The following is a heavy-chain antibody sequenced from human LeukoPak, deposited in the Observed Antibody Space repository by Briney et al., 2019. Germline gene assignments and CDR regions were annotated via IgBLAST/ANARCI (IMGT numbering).Heavy chain of an antibody. CDR1: GGSISSYY. CDR2: IYYSGST. J-gene: IGHJ4*02. D-gene: IGHD4-17*01. CDR3: ARCPYGDYFDY. V-gene: IGHV4-59*01. Sequence: SETLSLTCTVSGGSISSYYWSWLRQPPGKGLEWIGYIYYSGSTNYNPSLKSRVTISVDTSKNQFSLKLSSVTAADTAVYYCARCPYGDYFDYWGQGTLVTVSS.